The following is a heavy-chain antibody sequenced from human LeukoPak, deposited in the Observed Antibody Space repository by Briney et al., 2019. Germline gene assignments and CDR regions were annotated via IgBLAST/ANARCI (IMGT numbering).Heavy chain of an antibody. CDR3: AKDGCSSTSCYVYYYYYMDV. Sequence: PGGSLRLSCAASGFTFSSYAMSWVRQAPGKGLEWVSAISGSGGSTYYADSVKGRFTISRDNSKNTLYLQMNSLRAEDMAVYYCAKDGCSSTSCYVYYYYYMDVWGKGTTVTVSS. J-gene: IGHJ6*03. D-gene: IGHD2-2*01. V-gene: IGHV3-23*01. CDR1: GFTFSSYA. CDR2: ISGSGGST.